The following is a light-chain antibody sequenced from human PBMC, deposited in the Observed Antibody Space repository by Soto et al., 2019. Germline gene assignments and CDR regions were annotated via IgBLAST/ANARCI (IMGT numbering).Light chain of an antibody. CDR2: GAS. V-gene: IGKV3-20*01. Sequence: EIVLTQSPGTLSLSPGERATLSCRASQSVSSSYLAWYQQKPGQAPRLLIYGASSRATGIPDRFSGSGSGTDFTITISRLEPEDFAVYYCQQYCSSRPFTFGQGTKLEIK. J-gene: IGKJ2*01. CDR3: QQYCSSRPFT. CDR1: QSVSSSY.